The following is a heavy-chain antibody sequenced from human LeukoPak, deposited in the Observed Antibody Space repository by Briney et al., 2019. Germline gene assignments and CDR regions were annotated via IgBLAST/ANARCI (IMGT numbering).Heavy chain of an antibody. CDR3: ARDRDIAAAGCFDY. V-gene: IGHV4-39*07. CDR1: GGSISSSSYY. J-gene: IGHJ4*02. D-gene: IGHD6-13*01. CDR2: IYYSGST. Sequence: SETLSLTCTVSGGSISSSSYYWGWIRQPPGKGLEWIGSIYYSGSTYCNPSLKSRVTISVDTSKNQFSLKLSSVTAADTAVYYCARDRDIAAAGCFDYWGQGTLVTVSS.